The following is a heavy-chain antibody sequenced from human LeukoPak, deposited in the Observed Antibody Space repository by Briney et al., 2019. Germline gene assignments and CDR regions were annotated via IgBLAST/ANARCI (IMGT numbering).Heavy chain of an antibody. CDR1: GGSMNTYY. V-gene: IGHV4-59*01. Sequence: PSETLSLTCVVSGGSMNTYYWSWIRQAPGKGLEWIGYVSYSGNAHYNASLKSRATISVDTSRNQISLRLTSLTAADTAVYYCARGVVAATLFWFDPWGQGARVTVSS. CDR3: ARGVVAATLFWFDP. D-gene: IGHD6-13*01. J-gene: IGHJ5*02. CDR2: VSYSGNA.